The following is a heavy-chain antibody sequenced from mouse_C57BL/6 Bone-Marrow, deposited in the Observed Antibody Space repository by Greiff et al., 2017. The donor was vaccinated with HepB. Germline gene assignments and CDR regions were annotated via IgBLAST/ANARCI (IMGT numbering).Heavy chain of an antibody. CDR1: GFTFSSYG. J-gene: IGHJ3*01. V-gene: IGHV5-6*01. CDR2: ISSGGSYT. CDR3: ARSYPGAWFAY. D-gene: IGHD1-1*01. Sequence: EVKVVESGGDLVKPGGSLKLSCAASGFTFSSYGMSWVRQTPDKRLEWVATISSGGSYTYYPDSVKGRFTISRDNAKNTLYLQMSSLKSEDTAMYYCARSYPGAWFAYWGQGTLVTVSA.